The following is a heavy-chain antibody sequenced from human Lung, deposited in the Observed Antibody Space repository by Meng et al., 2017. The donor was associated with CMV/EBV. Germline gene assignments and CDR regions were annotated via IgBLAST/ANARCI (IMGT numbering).Heavy chain of an antibody. D-gene: IGHD1-14*01. CDR3: ALFTGSWFDP. J-gene: IGHJ5*02. CDR2: IYWDDDK. CDR1: GFSLSTSEVG. V-gene: IGHV2-5*02. Sequence: QITLKESGLTLVTPPQTLTLTCTFAGFSLSTSEVGVGWIRQPPGKALEWLAVIYWDDDKRYSPSLKSRLTITKDTSKNQVVLTLTNMDPVDTATYYCALFTGSWFDPWGQGTLVTVSS.